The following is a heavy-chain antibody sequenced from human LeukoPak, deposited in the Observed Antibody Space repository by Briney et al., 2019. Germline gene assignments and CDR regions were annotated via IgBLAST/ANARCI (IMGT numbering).Heavy chain of an antibody. CDR1: GFTFDDYA. V-gene: IGHV3-9*01. J-gene: IGHJ4*02. CDR2: ISWNSGSI. CDR3: ARRSGSYWD. D-gene: IGHD1-26*01. Sequence: GGSLRRYCAASGFTFDDYAMHWVRQAPGKGLEWVSGISWNSGSIGYADSVKGRFTISRDNAKNSLYLQMNSLRDEDTAVYYCARRSGSYWDWGQGTLVTVSS.